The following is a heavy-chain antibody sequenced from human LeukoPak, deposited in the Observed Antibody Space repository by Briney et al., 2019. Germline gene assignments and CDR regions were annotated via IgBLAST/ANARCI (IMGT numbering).Heavy chain of an antibody. CDR1: GFTFSSYW. Sequence: GGSLRLSCAASGFTFSSYWMHWVRQAPGKGLEWVALISYEGSNTYYADSVKGRFTISRDNSKNTLFLQMNSLRAEDTAVYYCAKVGLTVTTILDYFDYWGQGTLVTVSS. CDR3: AKVGLTVTTILDYFDY. CDR2: ISYEGSNT. V-gene: IGHV3-30*18. D-gene: IGHD4-11*01. J-gene: IGHJ4*02.